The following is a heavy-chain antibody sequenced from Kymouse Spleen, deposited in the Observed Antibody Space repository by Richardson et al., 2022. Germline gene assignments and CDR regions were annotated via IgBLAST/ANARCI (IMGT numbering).Heavy chain of an antibody. D-gene: IGHD5-18,IGHD5-18*01. CDR1: GGSFSGYY. Sequence: QVQLQQWGAGLLKPSETLSLTCAVYGGSFSGYYWSWIRQPPGKGLEWIGEINHSGSTNYNPSLKSRVTISVDTSKNQFSLKLSSVTAADTAVYYCARRIQLWPLYYYYGMDVWGQGTTVTVSS. CDR2: INHSGST. J-gene: IGHJ6*02. V-gene: IGHV4-34*01. CDR3: ARRIQLWPLYYYYGMDV.